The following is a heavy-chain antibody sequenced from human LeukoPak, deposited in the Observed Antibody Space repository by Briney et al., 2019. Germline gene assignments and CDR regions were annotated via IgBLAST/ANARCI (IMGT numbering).Heavy chain of an antibody. V-gene: IGHV4-4*07. J-gene: IGHJ2*01. Sequence: PSETLSLTCTVSGGSISIYYWSWIRQPAGKGLEWIGRIYTSGSTNYNPSLKSRVTISVDKSKNQFSLKLSSVTAADTAVYYCARDMGSSTIFGVVPYWYFDLWGRGTLVTVSS. CDR1: GGSISIYY. CDR3: ARDMGSSTIFGVVPYWYFDL. D-gene: IGHD3-3*01. CDR2: IYTSGST.